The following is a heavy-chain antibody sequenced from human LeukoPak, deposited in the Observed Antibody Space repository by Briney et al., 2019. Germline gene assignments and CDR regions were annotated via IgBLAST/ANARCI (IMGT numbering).Heavy chain of an antibody. D-gene: IGHD3/OR15-3a*01. CDR3: ARQAGSGLFILP. CDR1: GGSISTSRYY. Sequence: SETLSLTCTVSGGSISTSRYYWGWIRQPPGKGLEWIGSIYYTGSTYYNPSLKSRVAISVDTSKHQFSLRLSSVTAADTAVYYCARQAGSGLFILPGGQGTLVTVSS. V-gene: IGHV4-39*01. CDR2: IYYTGST. J-gene: IGHJ4*02.